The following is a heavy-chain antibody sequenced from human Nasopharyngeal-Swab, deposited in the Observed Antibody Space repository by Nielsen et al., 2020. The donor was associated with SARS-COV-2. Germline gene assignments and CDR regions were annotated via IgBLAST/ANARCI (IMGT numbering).Heavy chain of an antibody. V-gene: IGHV4-34*01. Sequence: SETLSLTCAVNGGPFSGYYWGWIRQPPGKGLEWIGEIDHNGITNYSPSLKSRVTISLDTSKNQLFLNLTSVTAADTAMYFCATRGRWGQGTLVTVSS. CDR2: IDHNGIT. CDR3: ATRGR. J-gene: IGHJ1*01. D-gene: IGHD3-10*01. CDR1: GGPFSGYY.